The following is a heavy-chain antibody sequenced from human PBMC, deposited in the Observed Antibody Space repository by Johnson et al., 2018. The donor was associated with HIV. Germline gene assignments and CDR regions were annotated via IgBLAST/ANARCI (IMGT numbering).Heavy chain of an antibody. V-gene: IGHV3-11*04. Sequence: QVQLVESGGGLVTPGGSLRLSCAASGFTFSDYYMTWIRQAPGKGLEWVSYISSSGSTIYYADSVKARFTISRDNAKNSLYLQMNSLEAEDTAVYYCARMYSSGWYDLRVVYAFDIWGQGTRVTVSS. CDR2: ISSSGSTI. CDR3: ARMYSSGWYDLRVVYAFDI. D-gene: IGHD6-19*01. CDR1: GFTFSDYY. J-gene: IGHJ3*02.